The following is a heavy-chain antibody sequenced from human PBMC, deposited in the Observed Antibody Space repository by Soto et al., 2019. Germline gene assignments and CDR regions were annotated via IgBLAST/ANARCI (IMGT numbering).Heavy chain of an antibody. CDR1: GETFNSYY. CDR2: INPHGGGT. J-gene: IGHJ6*02. Sequence: APLKVSWKAPGETFNSYYLCWVCHAPGQGLEWIGWINPHGGGTKYAQKFQGWVTMTRDTSISTAYMELSRLRSDDTAVYYCPRDLYTYYDYGIDVWGQGTTVTVSS. D-gene: IGHD4-4*01. CDR3: PRDLYTYYDYGIDV. V-gene: IGHV1-2*04.